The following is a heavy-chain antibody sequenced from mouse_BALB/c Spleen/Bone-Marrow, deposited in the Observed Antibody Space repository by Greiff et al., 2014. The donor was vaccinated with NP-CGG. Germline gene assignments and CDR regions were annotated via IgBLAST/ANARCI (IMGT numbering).Heavy chain of an antibody. D-gene: IGHD2-10*02. CDR3: TRGYGNYALYYYAMDY. CDR1: GFNIKDTY. Sequence: EVQLVESGAELVKPGASVKLSCTASGFNIKDTYMHWVRQRPEQGLEWIGGIDPANGNTKYDPKFQGKATITADTSSNTAYLQLSSLTSEDTAVYYCTRGYGNYALYYYAMDYWGQGTSVTVSS. J-gene: IGHJ4*01. V-gene: IGHV14-3*02. CDR2: IDPANGNT.